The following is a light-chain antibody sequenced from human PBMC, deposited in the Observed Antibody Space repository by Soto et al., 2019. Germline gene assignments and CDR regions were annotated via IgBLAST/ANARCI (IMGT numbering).Light chain of an antibody. Sequence: QAVVTQPPSVSGAPGQRVTISCIGSSSNIGAGYDVHWYQQVPGTAPKLLIYAYNNRPSGVPDRFSGSKSGTSASLAITGLQAEDEADYYCQSYDSSLSGSVFGGGTKLTVL. J-gene: IGLJ2*01. CDR2: AYN. CDR3: QSYDSSLSGSV. CDR1: SSNIGAGYD. V-gene: IGLV1-40*01.